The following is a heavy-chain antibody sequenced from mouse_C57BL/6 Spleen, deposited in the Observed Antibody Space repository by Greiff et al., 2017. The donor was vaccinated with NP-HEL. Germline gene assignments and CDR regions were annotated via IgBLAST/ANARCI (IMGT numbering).Heavy chain of an antibody. CDR3: ARYYYGSSYGYFDV. D-gene: IGHD1-1*01. J-gene: IGHJ1*03. CDR2: IDPSDSYT. Sequence: QVQLQQPGAELVMPGASVKLSCKASGYTFTSYWMHRVKQRPGQGLEWIGEIDPSDSYTNYNQKFKGKSTLTVDKSSSTAYMQLSSLTSEDSAVYYCARYYYGSSYGYFDVWGTGTTVTVSS. CDR1: GYTFTSYW. V-gene: IGHV1-69*01.